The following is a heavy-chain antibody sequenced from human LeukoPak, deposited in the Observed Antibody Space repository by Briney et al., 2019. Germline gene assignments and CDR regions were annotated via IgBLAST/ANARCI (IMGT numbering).Heavy chain of an antibody. J-gene: IGHJ3*01. Sequence: PSETLSLTCAVSADSFSSHYWTWIRQSPGKGLEWIGYISYIGSTNYNPSLKSRVTISIDTSNNQFSLKLRSVTAADTAVYYWAIVLVKVTKGFELWGQGPMVRV. CDR3: AIVLVKVTKGFEL. V-gene: IGHV4-59*11. CDR2: ISYIGST. CDR1: ADSFSSHY. D-gene: IGHD4-17*01.